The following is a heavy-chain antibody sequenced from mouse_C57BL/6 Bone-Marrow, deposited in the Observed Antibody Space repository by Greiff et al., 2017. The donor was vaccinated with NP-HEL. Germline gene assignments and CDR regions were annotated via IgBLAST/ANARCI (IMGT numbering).Heavy chain of an antibody. V-gene: IGHV3-6*01. CDR2: ISYDGSN. J-gene: IGHJ3*01. Sequence: ESGPGLVKPSQSLSLTCSVTGYSITSGYYWNWIRQFPGNKLEWMGYISYDGSNNYNPSLKNRISITRDTSKNQFFLKLNSVTTENTATYYCARGEGLYYSNYSWFAYWGQGTLVTVSA. CDR1: GYSITSGYY. D-gene: IGHD2-5*01. CDR3: ARGEGLYYSNYSWFAY.